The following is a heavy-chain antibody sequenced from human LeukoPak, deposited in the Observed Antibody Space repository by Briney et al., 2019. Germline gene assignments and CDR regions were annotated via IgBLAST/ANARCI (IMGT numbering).Heavy chain of an antibody. D-gene: IGHD2-15*01. J-gene: IGHJ4*02. CDR3: AREGIGYCSGGSCYAVGGFDY. V-gene: IGHV3-30*04. CDR2: ISYDGSNK. CDR1: GFTFNNYA. Sequence: PGRSLRLSCAASGFTFNNYAMHWVRQAPGKGLEWVAVISYDGSNKYYADSVKGRFTISRDNSKNTLYLQMNSLRAEDTAVYYCAREGIGYCSGGSCYAVGGFDYWGQGTLVTVSS.